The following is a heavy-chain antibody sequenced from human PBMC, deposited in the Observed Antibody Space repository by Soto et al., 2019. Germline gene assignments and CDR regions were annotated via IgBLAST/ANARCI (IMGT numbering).Heavy chain of an antibody. CDR2: INQDGSEK. D-gene: IGHD2-2*01. CDR3: AREGVSDCSSTSCLKWFDP. Sequence: EVQLVESGGGLVQPGGSLRLSCSASGFTYSAYYMNWVRQAPGKGLEWVANINQDGSEKYYVDSVKGRFTISRDNAKNSLYLQMNSLRGEDTAVYYCAREGVSDCSSTSCLKWFDPWGQGTLVTVSS. V-gene: IGHV3-7*03. J-gene: IGHJ5*02. CDR1: GFTYSAYY.